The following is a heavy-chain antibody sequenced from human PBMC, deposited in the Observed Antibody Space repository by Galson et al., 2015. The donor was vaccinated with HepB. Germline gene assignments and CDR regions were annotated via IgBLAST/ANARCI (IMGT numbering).Heavy chain of an antibody. CDR3: ARALETATTVARH. CDR2: ISRGGDTI. Sequence: SLRLSCAASGFTFSDYYMSWIRQAPGKGLEWLSYISRGGDTIYYADSVRGRFTVSRDNVKNSMSLQMNSLRAEDTAVYYCARALETATTVARHWGQGTLVTVSS. D-gene: IGHD1-1*01. CDR1: GFTFSDYY. J-gene: IGHJ4*02. V-gene: IGHV3-11*01.